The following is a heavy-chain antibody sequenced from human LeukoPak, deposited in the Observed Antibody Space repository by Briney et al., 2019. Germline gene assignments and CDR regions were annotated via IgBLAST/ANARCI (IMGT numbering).Heavy chain of an antibody. CDR2: IYPHSGGT. Sequence: ASVKVSCKASGYTFTGYYIHRVRQAPGQGPEWMGWIYPHSGGTNYAQKFQGRVTMTRDTSISTAYMELSRLRSDDTAVYYCARDQVDAGSSFAFFDYWGQGTLVTVSP. CDR1: GYTFTGYY. CDR3: ARDQVDAGSSFAFFDY. J-gene: IGHJ4*02. D-gene: IGHD1-26*01. V-gene: IGHV1-2*02.